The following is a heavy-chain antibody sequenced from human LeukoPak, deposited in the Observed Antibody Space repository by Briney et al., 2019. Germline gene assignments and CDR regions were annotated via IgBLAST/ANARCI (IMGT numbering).Heavy chain of an antibody. CDR3: ARDLNFRPILSGWAGPY. CDR1: GYIFTGYF. J-gene: IGHJ4*02. V-gene: IGHV1-2*02. CDR2: INPNSGDT. Sequence: GASVKVSCKASGYIFTGYFMHWVRQAPGQGLEWMGWINPNSGDTDYAQKFQGRVTMTTDTSISTAYMELNRLRSDDTAVYYCARDLNFRPILSGWAGPYWGQGTLVTVSS. D-gene: IGHD2-8*02.